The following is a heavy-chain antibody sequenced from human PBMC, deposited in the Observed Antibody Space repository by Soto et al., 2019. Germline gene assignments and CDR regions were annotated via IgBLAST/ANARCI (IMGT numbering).Heavy chain of an antibody. CDR3: ATANPMMRTGQQQPKRAFDY. Sequence: SETLSLTCAVYGGSFSGYYWSWIRQPPGKGLEWIGEINHSGSTNYNPSLKSRVTISVDTSKNQFSLKLSSVTAADTAVYYCATANPMMRTGQQQPKRAFDYWGQGTLVTVSS. D-gene: IGHD6-13*01. V-gene: IGHV4-34*01. CDR1: GGSFSGYY. CDR2: INHSGST. J-gene: IGHJ4*02.